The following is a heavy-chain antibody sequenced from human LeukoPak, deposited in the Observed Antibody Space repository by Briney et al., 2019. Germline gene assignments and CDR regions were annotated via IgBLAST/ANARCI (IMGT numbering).Heavy chain of an antibody. Sequence: PSETLSLTCTVSGGSISSYYWSWIRQPPGKGLEWIGYIYYSGSTNYNPSLKSRTTISIDMSESQLSLKLNSVTAADTAVYFCAGNVATAGPDYFGYWGQGILVTVSS. CDR3: AGNVATAGPDYFGY. D-gene: IGHD6-13*01. CDR2: IYYSGST. J-gene: IGHJ4*02. V-gene: IGHV4-59*01. CDR1: GGSISSYY.